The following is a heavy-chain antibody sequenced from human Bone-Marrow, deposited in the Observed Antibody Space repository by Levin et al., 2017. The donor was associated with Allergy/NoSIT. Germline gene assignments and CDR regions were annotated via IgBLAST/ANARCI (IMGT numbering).Heavy chain of an antibody. Sequence: GESLKISCAASGFTFSSYTMNWVRQAPGKGLEWVSSISGSSSYITFSDSVKGRLTISRDNAKNSLFLQMNNLRAEDTAVYYCARRNDFWSRIHGGYYFFMDVWGTGTTVTVSS. V-gene: IGHV3-21*01. CDR3: ARRNDFWSRIHGGYYFFMDV. D-gene: IGHD3-3*01. J-gene: IGHJ6*03. CDR2: ISGSSSYI. CDR1: GFTFSSYT.